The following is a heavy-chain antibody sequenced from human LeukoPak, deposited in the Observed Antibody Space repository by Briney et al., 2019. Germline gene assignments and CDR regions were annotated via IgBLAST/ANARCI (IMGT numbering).Heavy chain of an antibody. V-gene: IGHV3-7*01. CDR1: GFMFSNFW. D-gene: IGHD2-2*01. CDR3: ARETRLRYCSSTSPTFHCYYYYGMTS. CDR2: IKGDGSEQ. J-gene: IGHJ6*02. Sequence: GGSLRLSCAASGFMFSNFWVTWVRQAPGKGLEWVANIKGDGSEQNSVDSVKGRFTISRDNAKNSVSLQMNSLRAEDTAVYYCARETRLRYCSSTSPTFHCYYYYGMTSGAKGPRSPSP.